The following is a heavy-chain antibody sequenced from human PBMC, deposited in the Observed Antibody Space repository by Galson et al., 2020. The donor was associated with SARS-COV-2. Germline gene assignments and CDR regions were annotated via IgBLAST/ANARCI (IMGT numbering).Heavy chain of an antibody. CDR2: IHYTGRT. D-gene: IGHD3-9*01. CDR3: SSGSWDADFGGLYFDGWDL. CDR1: GLDVVTRS. Sequence: QAGGSLRLSCVVSGLDVVTRSISWVRQAPGKGLEWISVIHYTGRTYYSESVKGRFTLSRDSSKTTTFLQMNSLTVADTAVYFCSSGSWDADFGGLYFDGWDLWGQGTTVAVSS. V-gene: IGHV3-53*01. J-gene: IGHJ6*02.